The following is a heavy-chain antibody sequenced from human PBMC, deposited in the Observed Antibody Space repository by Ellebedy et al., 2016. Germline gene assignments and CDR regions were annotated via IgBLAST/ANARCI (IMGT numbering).Heavy chain of an antibody. CDR3: VTPGGYVGGFDQ. V-gene: IGHV3-53*01. CDR2: IYSGGST. CDR1: GFTVSNTY. Sequence: GGSLRLSCAASGFTVSNTYMGWVRQAPGKGLDWVSVIYSGGSTYYVDSVKGRFIISRDSSKNTLFLQMNGLRAGDTAVYYCVTPGGYVGGFDQWGQGTLVIVSS. J-gene: IGHJ4*02. D-gene: IGHD6-13*01.